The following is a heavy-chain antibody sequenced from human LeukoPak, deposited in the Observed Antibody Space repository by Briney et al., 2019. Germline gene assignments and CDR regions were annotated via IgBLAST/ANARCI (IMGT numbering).Heavy chain of an antibody. CDR3: TTDPLLWSGEFPFDY. J-gene: IGHJ4*02. D-gene: IGHD3-10*01. Sequence: GGSLRLSCAASGFTFSNAWMSWVRQAPGKGLEWVGRIKSKTDGGTTDYAAPVKGRFTISRDDSKNTLYLQMNSLKTEDTAVYYCTTDPLLWSGEFPFDYWGQGTLVTVSS. CDR2: IKSKTDGGTT. CDR1: GFTFSNAW. V-gene: IGHV3-15*01.